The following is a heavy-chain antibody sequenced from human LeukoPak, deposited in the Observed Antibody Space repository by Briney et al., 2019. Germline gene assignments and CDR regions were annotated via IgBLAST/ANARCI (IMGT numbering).Heavy chain of an antibody. CDR3: AREALYYYGSGSYYN. Sequence: GGSPRLSCAASGFTFSSYSMNWVRQAPGKGLEWVSYISSSSSTTYYADSVKGRFTISRDNAKNSLYLQMNSLRDEDTAVYYCAREALYYYGSGSYYNWGQGTLVTVSS. V-gene: IGHV3-48*02. D-gene: IGHD3-10*01. CDR2: ISSSSSTT. CDR1: GFTFSSYS. J-gene: IGHJ4*02.